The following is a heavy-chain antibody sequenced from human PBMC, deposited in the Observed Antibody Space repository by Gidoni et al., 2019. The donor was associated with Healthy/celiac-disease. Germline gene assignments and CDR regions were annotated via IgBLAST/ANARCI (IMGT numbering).Heavy chain of an antibody. V-gene: IGHV3-30*18. D-gene: IGHD3-3*01. CDR2: ISYDGSNT. J-gene: IGHJ4*02. CDR3: AKDLHFGVPLGRAPVFDY. Sequence: APGKGLEWVAVISYDGSNTYYADSVKGRFTISRDNSKNTLYLQMNSLRAEDTAVYYCAKDLHFGVPLGRAPVFDYWGQGTLVTVSS.